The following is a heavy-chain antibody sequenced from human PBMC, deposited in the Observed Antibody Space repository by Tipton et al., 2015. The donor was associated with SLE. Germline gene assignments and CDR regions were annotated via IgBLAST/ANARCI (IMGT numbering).Heavy chain of an antibody. V-gene: IGHV3-30-3*01. CDR2: ISYDGSNK. J-gene: IGHJ4*02. CDR1: GFTFSSYA. D-gene: IGHD3-22*01. CDR3: AIDYYDSSGYCVY. Sequence: SLRISCAASGFTFSSYAMHWVRQAPGRVLEWVAVISYDGSNKYYAESVKGRFTISRDNSKNTLYLQMNSLRAEDTAVYYCAIDYYDSSGYCVYWGQGTLVTVSS.